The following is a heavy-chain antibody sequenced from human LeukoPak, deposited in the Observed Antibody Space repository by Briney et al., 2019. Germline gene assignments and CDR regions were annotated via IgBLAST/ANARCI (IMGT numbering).Heavy chain of an antibody. D-gene: IGHD1-26*01. V-gene: IGHV4-61*08. CDR2: IYYSGST. CDR1: GGSISSGGYY. CDR3: ASISGSYNPVDY. J-gene: IGHJ4*02. Sequence: PSETLSLTCTVSGGSISSGGYYWSWIRQPPGKGLEWIGYIYYSGSTNYNPSLKSRVTISVDTSKNQFSLKLSSVTAADTAVYYCASISGSYNPVDYWGQGTLVTVSS.